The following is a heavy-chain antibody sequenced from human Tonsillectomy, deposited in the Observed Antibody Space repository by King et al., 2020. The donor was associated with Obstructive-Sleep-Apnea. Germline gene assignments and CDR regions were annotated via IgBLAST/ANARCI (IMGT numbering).Heavy chain of an antibody. CDR1: GFTFRSYS. V-gene: IGHV3-48*01. Sequence: VQLVESGGVSVQPGGSLILSCVGSGFTFRSYSMNWVRQAPGKGLEWLAYINPGSTAIVYAESVRGRFTISRDEAKTSVSLQLDSLSPEDTAIYYCARDRAWSFDYWGQGTLVTVSS. D-gene: IGHD2-15*01. CDR3: ARDRAWSFDY. J-gene: IGHJ4*02. CDR2: INPGSTAI.